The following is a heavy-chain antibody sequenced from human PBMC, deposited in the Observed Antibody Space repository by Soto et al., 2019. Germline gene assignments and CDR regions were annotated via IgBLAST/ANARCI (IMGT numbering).Heavy chain of an antibody. V-gene: IGHV3-72*01. Sequence: GGSLRLSCAASGFTLSDQYMDWVRQAPGKGLEWLGRSRNKANSYTTEYAASVKGRFTIARDDSKNSLYLQMNSLRVEDTAVYYCARATLNALSGFDPWGQGTLVTVSS. CDR3: ARATLNALSGFDP. CDR1: GFTLSDQY. CDR2: SRNKANSYTT. J-gene: IGHJ5*02. D-gene: IGHD2-2*01.